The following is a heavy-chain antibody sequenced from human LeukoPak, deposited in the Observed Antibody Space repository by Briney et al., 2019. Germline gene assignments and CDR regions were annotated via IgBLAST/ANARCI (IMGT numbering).Heavy chain of an antibody. Sequence: QAGGSLRLSCAASGFTFSSYAMHWVRQAPGKGLEWVAVISYDGSNKYYADSVKGRFTISRDNSKNTLYLQMSSLRAEDTAVYYCARDDNYYDSKESGGMDVWGQGTTVTVSS. D-gene: IGHD3-22*01. J-gene: IGHJ6*02. CDR2: ISYDGSNK. CDR3: ARDDNYYDSKESGGMDV. V-gene: IGHV3-30-3*01. CDR1: GFTFSSYA.